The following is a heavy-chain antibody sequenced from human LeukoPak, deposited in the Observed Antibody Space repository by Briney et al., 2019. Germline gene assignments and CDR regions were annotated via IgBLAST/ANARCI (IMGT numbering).Heavy chain of an antibody. CDR1: GGSFSGYY. D-gene: IGHD5-18*01. Sequence: SETLSLTCAVYGGSFSGYYWSWIRQPPGKGLEWIGEINHSGSNNYNPSLKSRVTISVDTSKNQFSLKLSSVTAADTAVYDCARRYSYGDFDYWVQGTLVTVP. CDR2: INHSGSN. J-gene: IGHJ4*02. CDR3: ARRYSYGDFDY. V-gene: IGHV4-34*01.